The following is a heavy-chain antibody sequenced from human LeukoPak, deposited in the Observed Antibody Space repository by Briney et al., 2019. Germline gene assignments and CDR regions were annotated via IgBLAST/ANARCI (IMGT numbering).Heavy chain of an antibody. CDR2: IGSRSTSL. Sequence: PGDSLTLFCAASGFLFTIHSMIWARQAPGKGLEWVSSIGSRSTSLYYAASVKGRFTISQDKAKNLLYLQMTSRRAQDTAVYYWARESSESFDIWGQGTVVTVSS. CDR3: ARESSESFDI. J-gene: IGHJ3*02. D-gene: IGHD6-25*01. CDR1: GFLFTIHS. V-gene: IGHV3-21*01.